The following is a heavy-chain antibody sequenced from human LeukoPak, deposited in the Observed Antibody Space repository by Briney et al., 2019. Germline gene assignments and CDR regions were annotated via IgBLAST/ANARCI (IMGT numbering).Heavy chain of an antibody. CDR2: ISSNGFST. V-gene: IGHV3-64*04. D-gene: IGHD6-19*01. CDR3: ARAPYSTGAFDY. CDR1: GFTFSSYA. Sequence: GGSLRLSCSASGFTFSSYAMHWVRQAPGKGLEYVSTISSNGFSTYYADSVKGRFTISRDNSKNSLYLQMNSLRDEDTAVYYCARAPYSTGAFDYWGQGTLVTVSS. J-gene: IGHJ4*02.